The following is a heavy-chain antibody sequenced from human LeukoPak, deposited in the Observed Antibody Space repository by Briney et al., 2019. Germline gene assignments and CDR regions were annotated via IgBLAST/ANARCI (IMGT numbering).Heavy chain of an antibody. V-gene: IGHV4-34*01. D-gene: IGHD1-1*01. CDR2: INHSGSA. CDR3: ARAPGTWRVDAFDI. J-gene: IGHJ3*02. Sequence: SETLSLTCAVYGGSFSAYYWSWIRQPPGKGLEWIGEINHSGSANYNPSLKSRVTISVDTSKNQFSLKLSSVTAADTAVYYCARAPGTWRVDAFDIWGQGTMVTVSS. CDR1: GGSFSAYY.